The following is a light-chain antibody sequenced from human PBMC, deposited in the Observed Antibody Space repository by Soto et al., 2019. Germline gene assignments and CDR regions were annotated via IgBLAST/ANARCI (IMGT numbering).Light chain of an antibody. J-gene: IGKJ1*01. CDR2: AAS. Sequence: DVQFTQSPSSLSASVGDRVSISCRASQSISNYLNWYQQKPGKAPKVLIFAASRLQSGVPSRFSGSGSGTDFTLTITSLQNEDFATYYCQQSYSRTFGQGTKVDIK. CDR3: QQSYSRT. V-gene: IGKV1-39*01. CDR1: QSISNY.